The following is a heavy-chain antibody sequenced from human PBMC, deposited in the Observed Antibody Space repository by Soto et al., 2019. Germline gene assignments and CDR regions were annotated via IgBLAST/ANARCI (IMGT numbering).Heavy chain of an antibody. CDR2: IYYSGST. CDR3: ARQIGQLEPRQINYYGMDV. J-gene: IGHJ6*02. V-gene: IGHV4-39*01. CDR1: GGSISSSSYY. D-gene: IGHD6-6*01. Sequence: SETLSLTCTVSGGSISSSSYYWGWIRQPPGKGLEWIGSIYYSGSTYYNPSLKSRVTISVDTSMNQFSLKLSSVTAADTAVYYCARQIGQLEPRQINYYGMDVWGQGTTVTVSS.